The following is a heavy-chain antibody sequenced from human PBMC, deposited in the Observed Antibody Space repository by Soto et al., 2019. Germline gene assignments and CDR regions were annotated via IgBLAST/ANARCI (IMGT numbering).Heavy chain of an antibody. CDR3: AHMTGFDY. D-gene: IGHD3-9*01. V-gene: IGHV3-23*01. J-gene: IGHJ4*01. CDR2: IDPNGDNT. CDR1: GFMFSSNF. Sequence: GGSLRLSCVASGFMFSSNFMIWVRQTPGKGPEWVSTIDPNGDNTYNADSVKGRFTISRDNGKNTLYLQMNSLRAEDTAVYYSAHMTGFDYWGHGALVTLSS.